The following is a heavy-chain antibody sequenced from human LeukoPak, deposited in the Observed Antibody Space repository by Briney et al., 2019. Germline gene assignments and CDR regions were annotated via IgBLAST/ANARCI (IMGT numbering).Heavy chain of an antibody. CDR1: GFTFSSYA. V-gene: IGHV3-23*01. D-gene: IGHD3-3*01. CDR3: AKEAYYDFWSGYYYFDY. Sequence: PGGSLRLSCAASGFTFSSYAMSWVRQAPGKGLEWVSAISSSGGSTYYADSVKGRFTISRDNSKNTLYLQMNSLRAEDTAVYYCAKEAYYDFWSGYYYFDYWGQGTLVTVSS. J-gene: IGHJ4*02. CDR2: ISSSGGST.